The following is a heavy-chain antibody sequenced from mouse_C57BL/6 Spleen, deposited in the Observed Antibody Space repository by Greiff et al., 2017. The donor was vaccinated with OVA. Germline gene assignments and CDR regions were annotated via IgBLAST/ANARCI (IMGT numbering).Heavy chain of an antibody. V-gene: IGHV1-82*01. J-gene: IGHJ2*01. CDR2: IYPGDGDT. CDR1: GYAFSSSW. CDR3: ASRFLLTGLDY. Sequence: QVQLQQSGPELVKPGASVKISCKASGYAFSSSWMNWVKQRPGQGLEWIGRIYPGDGDTNYNGKFKGKATLTADKSSSTAYMQLSSLTSEDSAVYFCASRFLLTGLDYWGQGTTLTVSS. D-gene: IGHD4-1*01.